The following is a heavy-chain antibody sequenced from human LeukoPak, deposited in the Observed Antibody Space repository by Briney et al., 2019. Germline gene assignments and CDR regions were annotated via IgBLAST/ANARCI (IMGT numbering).Heavy chain of an antibody. Sequence: GGTLRLSCAASGFTFSSYSLNWVRQAPGKGLEWVTSISSSSSYIYYADSAKGRFTISRDNAKNSLYLQMNSLRAEDTAVYYCARDGSSSIPVDYWGQGTLVTVSS. V-gene: IGHV3-21*01. J-gene: IGHJ4*02. CDR2: ISSSSSYI. CDR1: GFTFSSYS. CDR3: ARDGSSSIPVDY. D-gene: IGHD6-13*01.